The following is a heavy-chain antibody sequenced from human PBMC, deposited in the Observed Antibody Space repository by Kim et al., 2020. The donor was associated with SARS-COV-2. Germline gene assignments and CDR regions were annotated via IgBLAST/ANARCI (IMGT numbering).Heavy chain of an antibody. V-gene: IGHV3-30*04. CDR2: ISPDGGSK. CDR1: GFSFSSFA. D-gene: IGHD3-10*01. J-gene: IGHJ4*01. Sequence: GGSLRLSCATSGFSFSSFAIHWVRQAPGKGLEWLAMISPDGGSKFYADSVRGRFTLSKDTSNNTVFLQMNSLRHDDTAIYYCASARASGVFRPGALDYWG. CDR3: ASARASGVFRPGALDY.